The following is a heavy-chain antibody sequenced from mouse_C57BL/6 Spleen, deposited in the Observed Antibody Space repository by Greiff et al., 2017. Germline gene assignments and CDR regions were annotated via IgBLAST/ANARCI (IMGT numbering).Heavy chain of an antibody. Sequence: VQLQQPGAELVKPGASVKLSCKASGYTFTSYWMQWVKQRPGQGLEWIGEIDPSDGYTNYKQKFKGKATLTVDPSSSTAYMQLSSLTSEDSAVYYCARPTGTFFDYWGQGTTLTVSS. CDR2: IDPSDGYT. V-gene: IGHV1-50*01. J-gene: IGHJ2*01. CDR3: ARPTGTFFDY. D-gene: IGHD4-1*02. CDR1: GYTFTSYW.